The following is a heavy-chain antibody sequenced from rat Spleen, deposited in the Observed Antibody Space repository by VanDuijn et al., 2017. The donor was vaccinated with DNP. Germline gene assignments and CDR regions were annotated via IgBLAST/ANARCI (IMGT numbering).Heavy chain of an antibody. CDR2: INKESSTI. CDR3: AREEDYGYVY. Sequence: EVKLVESGGGLVQPGRSLKVSCAASGFNFNDYWMGWVRQAPGKGLEWIGEINKESSTINYTPSLKDKFTISRDNAQNILYLQMSKLGSEDTSIYYCAREEDYGYVYWGQGTLVTVSS. CDR1: GFNFNDYW. J-gene: IGHJ3*01. V-gene: IGHV4-2*01. D-gene: IGHD1-11*01.